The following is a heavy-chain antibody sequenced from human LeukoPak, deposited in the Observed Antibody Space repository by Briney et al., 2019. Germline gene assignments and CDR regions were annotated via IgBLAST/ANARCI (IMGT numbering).Heavy chain of an antibody. J-gene: IGHJ4*02. CDR3: AKDLGTRYDYVWGSYRPLGY. CDR1: GYTFTSYY. Sequence: GASVKVSCKASGYTFTSYYMHWVRQAPGQGLEWMGIINPSGGSTSYAQKFQGRVTMTRDTSTSTVYMELSSLRSEDTAVYYCAKDLGTRYDYVWGSYRPLGYSGQGTLVTVSS. CDR2: INPSGGST. D-gene: IGHD3-16*02. V-gene: IGHV1-46*01.